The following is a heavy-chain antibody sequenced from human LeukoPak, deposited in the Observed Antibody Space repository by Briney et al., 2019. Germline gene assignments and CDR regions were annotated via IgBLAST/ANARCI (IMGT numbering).Heavy chain of an antibody. Sequence: SETLSLTCTVSGGSISSYYWSWIRQPPGKGLEWIGYIYYSGSTNYNPSLKSRVTISVDTSKNQFSLKLSSVTAADTAVYYCAGVGYCTNGVCQPRRYYFDYWGQGTLVTVSS. J-gene: IGHJ4*02. D-gene: IGHD2-8*01. CDR1: GGSISSYY. V-gene: IGHV4-59*01. CDR2: IYYSGST. CDR3: AGVGYCTNGVCQPRRYYFDY.